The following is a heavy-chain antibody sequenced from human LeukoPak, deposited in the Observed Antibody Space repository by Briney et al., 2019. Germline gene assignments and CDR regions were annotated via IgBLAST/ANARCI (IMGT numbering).Heavy chain of an antibody. CDR3: ATLRIRLWFYYGMGV. J-gene: IGHJ6*02. V-gene: IGHV4-4*02. D-gene: IGHD5-18*01. Sequence: SGTLSLTCAVSGGSISSSNWWSWVRQPPGKGLEWIGEIYHSGSTNYNPSLRSRVTISVDTSKNQFSLKLSSVTAADTAVYYCATLRIRLWFYYGMGVWGQGTTVTVSS. CDR2: IYHSGST. CDR1: GGSISSSNW.